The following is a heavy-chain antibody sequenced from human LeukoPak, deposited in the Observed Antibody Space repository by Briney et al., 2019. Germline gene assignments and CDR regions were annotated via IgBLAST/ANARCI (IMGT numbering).Heavy chain of an antibody. CDR2: IGTAGEI. Sequence: GGSLRLSCAASGFTFSSYGMHWVRQPTGKGLEWVSGIGTAGEIYYPGSVKGRFTISRENAKNSLYLQMNSLRAGDTAVYYCARAGYSSSWYSRYFDLWGRGTLVTVSS. CDR3: ARAGYSSSWYSRYFDL. V-gene: IGHV3-13*01. CDR1: GFTFSSYG. D-gene: IGHD6-13*01. J-gene: IGHJ2*01.